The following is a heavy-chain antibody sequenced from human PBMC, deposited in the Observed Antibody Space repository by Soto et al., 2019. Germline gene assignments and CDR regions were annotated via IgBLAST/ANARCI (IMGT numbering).Heavy chain of an antibody. CDR1: GGTFSSYA. J-gene: IGHJ4*02. CDR3: ARGVLGPMTTVSYFDY. D-gene: IGHD4-17*01. CDR2: IIPIFGTA. Sequence: QVQLVQSGAEVKKPGSSVKVSCKASGGTFSSYAISWVRQAPGQGLEWMGGIIPIFGTANYAQKFQGRVRITADESTSTAYMERSSLRSEDTAVYYCARGVLGPMTTVSYFDYWGKGTLVTVSS. V-gene: IGHV1-69*01.